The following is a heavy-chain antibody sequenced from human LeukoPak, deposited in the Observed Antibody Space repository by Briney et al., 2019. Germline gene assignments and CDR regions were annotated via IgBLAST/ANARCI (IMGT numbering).Heavy chain of an antibody. J-gene: IGHJ6*03. CDR3: ARDPYSGNYGNYYYYYMDV. CDR2: ITSSGTYI. V-gene: IGHV3-21*01. Sequence: GGTLRLSCAASGFTFSTYSMSWVRQAPGRALEWVSSITSSGTYIFYADSVKGRFTISRDNAKNSLYLQMNSLGPEDTAVYYCARDPYSGNYGNYYYYYMDVWGKGTTVTISS. D-gene: IGHD1-26*01. CDR1: GFTFSTYS.